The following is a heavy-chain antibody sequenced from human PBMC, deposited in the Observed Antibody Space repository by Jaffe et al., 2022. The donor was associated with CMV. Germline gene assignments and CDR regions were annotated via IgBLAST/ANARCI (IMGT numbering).Heavy chain of an antibody. CDR1: GGTFSSYA. CDR2: IIPILGIA. CDR3: ATPVVTAIPKRMGWYFDL. Sequence: QVQLVQSGAEVKKPGSSVKVSCKASGGTFSSYAISWVRQAPGQGLEWMGRIIPILGIANYAQKFQGRVTITADKSTSTAYMELSSLRSEDTAVYYCATPVVTAIPKRMGWYFDLWGRGTLVTVSS. J-gene: IGHJ2*01. V-gene: IGHV1-69*09. D-gene: IGHD2-21*02.